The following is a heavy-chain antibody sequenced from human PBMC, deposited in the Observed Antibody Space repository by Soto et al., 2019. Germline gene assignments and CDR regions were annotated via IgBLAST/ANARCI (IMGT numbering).Heavy chain of an antibody. Sequence: EVQLVESGGGLVKPGGSLRLSCAASGFTFSSYSMNWVHQAPGKGLEWVSSISSSSSYIYYADSVKGRFTISRDNAKNSLYLQMNSLRAEDTAVYYCARLMSYDSSGYYCYWGQGTLVTVSS. CDR1: GFTFSSYS. CDR2: ISSSSSYI. J-gene: IGHJ4*02. D-gene: IGHD3-22*01. V-gene: IGHV3-21*01. CDR3: ARLMSYDSSGYYCY.